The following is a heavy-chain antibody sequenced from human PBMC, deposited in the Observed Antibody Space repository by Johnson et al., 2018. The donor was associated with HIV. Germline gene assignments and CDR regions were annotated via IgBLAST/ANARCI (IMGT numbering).Heavy chain of an antibody. CDR1: GFTFSSYW. CDR2: IKQDGSEK. V-gene: IGHV3-7*01. J-gene: IGHJ3*02. Sequence: VQVVESGGGLVQPGGSLRLSCAASGFTFSSYWMSWVRQAPGKGLEWVANIKQDGSEKYYVDSVKGRFTISRDNSKNTLYLQINGLRAEDMAVYYCARDGPRRDAYDIWGQGTMVTVSS. CDR3: ARDGPRRDAYDI.